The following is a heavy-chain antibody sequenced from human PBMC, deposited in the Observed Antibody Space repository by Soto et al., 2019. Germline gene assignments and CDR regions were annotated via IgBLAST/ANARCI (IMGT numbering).Heavy chain of an antibody. V-gene: IGHV1-69*01. CDR2: IIPVFDKA. Sequence: QVQLVQSGADVKKPGSSVKVSCKTSGGSFGSSAISWVRQAPAQGIEWMGEIIPVFDKANYAQNFQGRLTITADELTGTVFMELSSLISEDTAVYFCARLRRDWGDAFDLWGLGTFVTVSS. CDR1: GGSFGSSA. D-gene: IGHD3-16*01. CDR3: ARLRRDWGDAFDL. J-gene: IGHJ3*01.